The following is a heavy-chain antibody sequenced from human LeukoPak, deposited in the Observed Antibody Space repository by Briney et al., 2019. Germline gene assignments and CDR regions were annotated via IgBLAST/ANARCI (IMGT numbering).Heavy chain of an antibody. Sequence: LPGRSLRLSCAASGFTFGDYAMHWVRQPPGKGLEWVSSIRWNSGRVDYADSVKGRFTISRDNAKNSLYLQMNSLRAEDTALYYCVKDSGTNYDSRGFLPHFDYWGQGTLVTVSS. V-gene: IGHV3-9*01. CDR3: VKDSGTNYDSRGFLPHFDY. J-gene: IGHJ4*02. CDR1: GFTFGDYA. D-gene: IGHD3-22*01. CDR2: IRWNSGRV.